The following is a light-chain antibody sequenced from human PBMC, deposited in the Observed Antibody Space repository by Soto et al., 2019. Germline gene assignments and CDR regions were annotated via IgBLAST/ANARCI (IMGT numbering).Light chain of an antibody. CDR2: DAS. V-gene: IGKV1-39*01. CDR1: QTISTF. Sequence: DIQMTQSPSSLSASVGDRVTITCRSSQTISTFLHWFQQKPGKAPNLLIYDASSLQSGVPSRFSGSGSGTDFTLTISSLQPEDFGTYYCQQTYSTFVSFGGGTKVDTK. J-gene: IGKJ4*01. CDR3: QQTYSTFVS.